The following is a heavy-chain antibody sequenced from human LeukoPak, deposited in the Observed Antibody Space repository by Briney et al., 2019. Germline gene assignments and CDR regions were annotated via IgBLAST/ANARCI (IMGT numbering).Heavy chain of an antibody. CDR2: MNPNSGNT. D-gene: IGHD2-2*02. J-gene: IGHJ6*02. Sequence: ASVKVSCKASGYTFTSYDINWVRQATGQGLEWMGWMNPNSGNTGYAQKFQGRVTMTRNTSISTAYMELSSLRSEDTAVYYCVRCPGQYQLLYRRYYYYGMDVWGQGTTVTVSS. CDR1: GYTFTSYD. CDR3: VRCPGQYQLLYRRYYYYGMDV. V-gene: IGHV1-8*01.